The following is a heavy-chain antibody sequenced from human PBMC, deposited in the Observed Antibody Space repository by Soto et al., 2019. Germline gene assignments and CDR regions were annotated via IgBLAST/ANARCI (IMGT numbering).Heavy chain of an antibody. CDR1: GYTFTGYY. J-gene: IGHJ6*03. D-gene: IGHD3-10*01. Sequence: ASVKVSCKASGYTFTGYYMHWVRQAPGQGLEWMGWINPNSGGTNYAQKFQGWVTMTRDTSISTAYMELSRLRSDDTAAYYCARAREYYGSGSYYNVPYYMDVWGKGTTVTVSS. V-gene: IGHV1-2*04. CDR3: ARAREYYGSGSYYNVPYYMDV. CDR2: INPNSGGT.